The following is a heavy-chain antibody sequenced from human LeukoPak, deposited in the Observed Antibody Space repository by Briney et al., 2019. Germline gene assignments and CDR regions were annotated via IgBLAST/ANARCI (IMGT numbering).Heavy chain of an antibody. CDR3: ASNKKAMDQNDAFDI. D-gene: IGHD5-18*01. V-gene: IGHV4-59*01. Sequence: SETLSLTCTVSGGSISSYYWSWIRQPPGKGLEWIGYIYYSGSTNYNPSLKSRVTISVDTSKNQFSLKLSSVTAADTAVYYCASNKKAMDQNDAFDIWGQGTMVTVSS. CDR2: IYYSGST. J-gene: IGHJ3*02. CDR1: GGSISSYY.